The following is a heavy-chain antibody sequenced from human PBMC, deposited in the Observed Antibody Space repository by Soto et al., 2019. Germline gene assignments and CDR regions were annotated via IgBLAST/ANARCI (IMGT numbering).Heavy chain of an antibody. D-gene: IGHD3-16*02. CDR2: IYSGGST. Sequence: GPSLRLSCAASGFTVSSNYMSWVRQAPGKGLEWVSVIYSGGSTYYADSVKGRFTISRDNSKNTLYLQMNSLRAEDTAVYYCARSSLFYDYVWASYHYYFDYCGQGSLVTVCS. CDR3: ARSSLFYDYVWASYHYYFDY. V-gene: IGHV3-53*01. CDR1: GFTVSSNY. J-gene: IGHJ4*02.